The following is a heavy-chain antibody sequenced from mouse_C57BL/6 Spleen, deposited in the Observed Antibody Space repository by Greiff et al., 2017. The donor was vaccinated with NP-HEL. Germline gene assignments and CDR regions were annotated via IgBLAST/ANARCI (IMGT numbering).Heavy chain of an antibody. Sequence: QVQLQQPGAELVKPGASVKLSCKASGYTFTSYWMHWVKQRPGRGLEWLGRIDPNSGGTKYNEQFKSKATLTVDKPSSTAYMQLSSLTSEDSAVYYCARSTTVVGFDYWGQGTTLTVSS. CDR2: IDPNSGGT. V-gene: IGHV1-72*01. CDR1: GYTFTSYW. D-gene: IGHD1-1*01. CDR3: ARSTTVVGFDY. J-gene: IGHJ2*01.